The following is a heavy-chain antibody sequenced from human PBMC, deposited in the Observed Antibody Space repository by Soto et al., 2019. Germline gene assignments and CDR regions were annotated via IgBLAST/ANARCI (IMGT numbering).Heavy chain of an antibody. V-gene: IGHV3-49*04. Sequence: GGSLRLSCTASGFTFGDYAMSWVRQAPGKGLEWVGFIRSKAYGGTTEYAASVKGRFTISRDDSKSIAYLQMNSLKTEDTAVYYCTRNRGGGSSSFGYYYMDVWGKGTTVTVSS. J-gene: IGHJ6*03. CDR3: TRNRGGGSSSFGYYYMDV. D-gene: IGHD6-6*01. CDR1: GFTFGDYA. CDR2: IRSKAYGGTT.